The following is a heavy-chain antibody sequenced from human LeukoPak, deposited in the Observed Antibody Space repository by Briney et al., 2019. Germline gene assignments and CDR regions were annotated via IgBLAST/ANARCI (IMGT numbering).Heavy chain of an antibody. J-gene: IGHJ6*02. CDR2: FDPEDGET. CDR1: GYTLTELS. V-gene: IGHV1-24*01. CDR3: ATGGGSGSYPYYGMDV. Sequence: ASVKVSCTVSGYTLTELSMHWVRQAPGKGLGWMGGFDPEDGETIYAQKFQGRVTMTEDTSTDTAYMELSSLRSEDTAVYYCATGGGSGSYPYYGMDVWGQGTTVTVSS. D-gene: IGHD3-10*01.